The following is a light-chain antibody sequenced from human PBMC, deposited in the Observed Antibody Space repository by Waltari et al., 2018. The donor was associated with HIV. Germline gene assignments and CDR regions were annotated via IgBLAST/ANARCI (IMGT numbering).Light chain of an antibody. CDR3: QQRSNWPWT. J-gene: IGKJ1*01. CDR2: GAS. CDR1: QSINNT. V-gene: IGKV3-15*01. Sequence: EIVMTQSPATLSVSPGERGTLSCRASQSINNTLAWYQHKPGQAPRLLIYGASTRATGIPARFSGSGSGTDFTLNISTLQSEDFAVYYCQQRSNWPWTFGQGTKVEIK.